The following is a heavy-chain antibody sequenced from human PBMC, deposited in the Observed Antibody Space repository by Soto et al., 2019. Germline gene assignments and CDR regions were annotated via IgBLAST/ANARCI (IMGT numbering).Heavy chain of an antibody. CDR1: GFTFSDYY. V-gene: IGHV3-11*01. CDR3: ARDSLWFGEFLYYMDV. D-gene: IGHD3-10*01. CDR2: ISSSGSTI. J-gene: IGHJ6*03. Sequence: GGSLRLSCAASGFTFSDYYMSWIRQAPGKGLEWVSYISSSGSTIYYADSVKGRFTISRDNAKNSLYLQMNSLRAEDTAVYYCARDSLWFGEFLYYMDVWGKGTTVTVSS.